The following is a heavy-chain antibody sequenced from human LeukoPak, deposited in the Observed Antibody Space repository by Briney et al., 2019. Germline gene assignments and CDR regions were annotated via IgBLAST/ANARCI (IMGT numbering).Heavy chain of an antibody. CDR1: GYTFTGYY. V-gene: IGHV1-2*06. CDR2: VKPNSSGT. J-gene: IGHJ4*02. CDR3: ARGMGSGSYYNVKPDY. D-gene: IGHD3-10*01. Sequence: ASVKVSCTASGYTFTGYYIHWVRHPPAQGLEWVGLVKPNSSGTNYEEKFQGSVTMARDTSISTAYMELSRRRSDDTAVYYCARGMGSGSYYNVKPDYWGQGTLVTVSS.